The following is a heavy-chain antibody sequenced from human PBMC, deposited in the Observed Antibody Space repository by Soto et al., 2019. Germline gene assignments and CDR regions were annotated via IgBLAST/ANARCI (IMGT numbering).Heavy chain of an antibody. D-gene: IGHD3-10*01. V-gene: IGHV3-30*18. Sequence: QVQLVESGGGVVQPGRSLRLSCAASGFTFSSYGMHWVRQDPGKGLEWVAVISYDGSNKYYADSVKGRFTISRDNSKNTLYLQMNSLRAEDTAVYYCAKDLDTMIWGFDIWGQGTMVTVSS. J-gene: IGHJ3*02. CDR3: AKDLDTMIWGFDI. CDR2: ISYDGSNK. CDR1: GFTFSSYG.